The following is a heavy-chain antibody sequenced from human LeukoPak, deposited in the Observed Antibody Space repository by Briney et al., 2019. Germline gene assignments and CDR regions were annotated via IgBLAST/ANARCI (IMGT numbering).Heavy chain of an antibody. J-gene: IGHJ3*02. CDR2: INTNTGNP. CDR1: GYTFTSYA. D-gene: IGHD6-19*01. V-gene: IGHV7-4-1*02. Sequence: ASVKASCKASGYTFTSYAMNWVRQAPGQGLEWMGWINTNTGNPTYAQGFTGRFVFSLDTSVSTAYLQISSLKAEDTAVYYCARGVAVAYRRLYRGSSDIWGQGTMVTVSS. CDR3: ARGVAVAYRRLYRGSSDI.